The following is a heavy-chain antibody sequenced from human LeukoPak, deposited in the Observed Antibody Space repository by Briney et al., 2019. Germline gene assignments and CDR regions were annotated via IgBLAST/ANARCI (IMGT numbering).Heavy chain of an antibody. CDR1: GFTFNSYS. CDR2: ISSGSDYI. D-gene: IGHD6-19*01. Sequence: PGGSLRLSCAASGFTFNSYSMSWVRQAPGKGLEWVSSISSGSDYIYYADSMKGRFTISRDNSKNTLYLQMNSLRAEDTAVYYCAKAPGYGSGWYGDYFDYWGQGTLVTVSS. CDR3: AKAPGYGSGWYGDYFDY. J-gene: IGHJ4*02. V-gene: IGHV3-21*04.